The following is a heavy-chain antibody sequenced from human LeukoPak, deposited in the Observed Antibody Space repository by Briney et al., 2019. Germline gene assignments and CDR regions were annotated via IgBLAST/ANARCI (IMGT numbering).Heavy chain of an antibody. CDR2: LNADDKTT. J-gene: IGHJ3*02. CDR1: GFTFSRYW. CDR3: LTIVETTTGAFDI. V-gene: IGHV3-74*01. Sequence: GGSLRLSCAASGFTFSRYWLHWVRQPPGKGLVWLSRLNADDKTTSYADSVKGRFTTSGEDARKTLYLQMNSLSAEDTAVYYCLTIVETTTGAFDIWGQGAMVTVSS. D-gene: IGHD5-18*01.